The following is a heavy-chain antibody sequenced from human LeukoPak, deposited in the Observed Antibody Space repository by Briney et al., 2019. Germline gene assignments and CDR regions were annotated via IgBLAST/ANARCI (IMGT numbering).Heavy chain of an antibody. CDR2: IWYDGGNK. Sequence: PGRSLRLSCGPCRFTFNIYGNHGRRQAPGKGLEWVAVIWYDGGNKYYADSVKGRFTISRDNSKNTLYLRMNRGLAEDTAVYFRWLTGGSQKEYFQQWGQGTLVTVSS. CDR1: RFTFNIYG. V-gene: IGHV3-33*01. D-gene: IGHD3-16*01. CDR3: WLTGGSQKEYFQQ. J-gene: IGHJ1*01.